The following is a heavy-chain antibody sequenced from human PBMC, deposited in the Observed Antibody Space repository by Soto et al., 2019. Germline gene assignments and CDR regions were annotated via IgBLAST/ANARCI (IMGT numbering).Heavy chain of an antibody. CDR1: GYTLTELS. V-gene: IGHV1-24*01. CDR2: MNPKGGET. J-gene: IGHJ4*02. D-gene: IGHD6-19*01. Sequence: GASVKVSCKVSGYTLTELSMHWVRQAPGKGLEWMGGMNPKGGETGYAQKFQGRVTMTRNTSISTASMELSSLRSEDTAVYYCARTFVAVAGTNVDYWGQGTLVTVSS. CDR3: ARTFVAVAGTNVDY.